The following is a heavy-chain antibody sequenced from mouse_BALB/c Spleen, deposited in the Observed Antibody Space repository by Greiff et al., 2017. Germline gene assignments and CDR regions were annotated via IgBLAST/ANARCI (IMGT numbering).Heavy chain of an antibody. D-gene: IGHD1-1*02. CDR2: ISSGGST. Sequence: EVKVEESGGGLVKPGGSLKLSCAASGFTFSSYAMSWVRQTPEKRLEWVASISSGGSTYYPDSVKGRFTISRDNARNILYLQMSSLRSEDTAMYYGARGGLTMTTSGAWFAYWGQGTLVTVSA. J-gene: IGHJ3*01. CDR3: ARGGLTMTTSGAWFAY. CDR1: GFTFSSYA. V-gene: IGHV5-6-5*01.